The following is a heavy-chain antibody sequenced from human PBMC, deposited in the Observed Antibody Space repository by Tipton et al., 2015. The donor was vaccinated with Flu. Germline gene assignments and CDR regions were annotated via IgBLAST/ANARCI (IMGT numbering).Heavy chain of an antibody. D-gene: IGHD2-21*02. Sequence: TLSLTCTVSGGSISSSGYYWGWIRQPPGKGLEWIGSIYYSGSTYYNPSPKSRVTIPVDTSKNQFSLKLSPVTAADTAVYYCARDQTQRWGGDCYSAWASYYDMDVWGQGTTVTVSS. CDR3: ARDQTQRWGGDCYSAWASYYDMDV. CDR2: IYYSGST. J-gene: IGHJ6*02. CDR1: GGSISSSGYY. V-gene: IGHV4-39*07.